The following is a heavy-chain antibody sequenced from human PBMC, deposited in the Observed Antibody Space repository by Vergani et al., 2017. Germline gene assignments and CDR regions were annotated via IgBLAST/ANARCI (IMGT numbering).Heavy chain of an antibody. Sequence: QVQLQESGPGLVKPSETLSLTCTVSGGSISSYYWSWIRQPPGKGLEWIGYIYYSGSTNYNPSLKSRVTITVDTSKNQFSLKMSSVTAAETAVYYCARVERSGGSRGGACDIWGQGTMVTVSS. CDR3: ARVERSGGSRGGACDI. CDR1: GGSISSYY. J-gene: IGHJ3*02. V-gene: IGHV4-59*01. CDR2: IYYSGST. D-gene: IGHD3-10*01.